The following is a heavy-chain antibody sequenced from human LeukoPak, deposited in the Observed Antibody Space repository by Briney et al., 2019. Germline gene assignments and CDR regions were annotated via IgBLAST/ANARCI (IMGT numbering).Heavy chain of an antibody. D-gene: IGHD6-13*01. CDR3: ARVEAAVRFDY. CDR2: IQQFGSEK. J-gene: IGHJ4*02. V-gene: IGHV3-7*05. CDR1: GFTFSSYW. Sequence: GGSLRLSCAASGFTFSSYWMSWVRQAPGRGLEWVANIQQFGSEKNYVDSVKGRFTISRDNAKNSLYLQMNSLRAEDTAVYYCARVEAAVRFDYWGQGTLVTVSS.